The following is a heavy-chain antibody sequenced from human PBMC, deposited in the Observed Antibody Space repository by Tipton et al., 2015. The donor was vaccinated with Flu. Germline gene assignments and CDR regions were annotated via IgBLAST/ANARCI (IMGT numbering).Heavy chain of an antibody. CDR1: GGSISTGGYY. J-gene: IGHJ4*02. CDR3: ARRGYGDYAPIDY. CDR2: TSYSGST. Sequence: TLSLTCTVSGGSISTGGYYWTWIRQHPGKALEWIAYTSYSGSTFYNPPLKSRVTTSLDTSKNQFSLKVSSVTAADTAVYYCARRGYGDYAPIDYWGQGTLVTVSS. V-gene: IGHV4-31*03. D-gene: IGHD4-17*01.